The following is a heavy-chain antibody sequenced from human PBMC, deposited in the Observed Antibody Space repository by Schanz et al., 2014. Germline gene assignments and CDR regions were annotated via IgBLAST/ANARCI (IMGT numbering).Heavy chain of an antibody. CDR3: VRDTDYHFDY. D-gene: IGHD4-17*01. Sequence: VQLLESGGGLVQPGGSLRLSCAASGFTFSTFTMHWVRQAPGKGLEWVAGLSHDATNTYYAASLKGRFTISRDNAKNTLYLQMNSLRAEDTAVYYCVRDTDYHFDYWGQGTLVTVSS. CDR1: GFTFSTFT. CDR2: LSHDATNT. J-gene: IGHJ4*02. V-gene: IGHV3-30*04.